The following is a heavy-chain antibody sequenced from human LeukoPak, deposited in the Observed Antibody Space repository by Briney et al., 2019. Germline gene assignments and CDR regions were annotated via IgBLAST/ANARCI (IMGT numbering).Heavy chain of an antibody. CDR1: GDSISISSYY. D-gene: IGHD1-14*01. CDR3: ARLPRIDF. J-gene: IGHJ4*02. V-gene: IGHV4-39*01. Sequence: PSETLSLTCTVPGDSISISSYYWGWSRQPPGKGLEWIGSFYYGGSTSYNPSLKSRVTISVDTSKSQSSLKLSSVTAADTAVYYCARLPRIDFWGQGTLVTVSS. CDR2: FYYGGST.